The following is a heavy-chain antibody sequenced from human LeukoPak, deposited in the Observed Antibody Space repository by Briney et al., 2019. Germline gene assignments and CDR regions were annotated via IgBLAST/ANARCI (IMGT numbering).Heavy chain of an antibody. CDR3: VKAEGGSCYSVGNY. CDR1: GFTFGNYW. V-gene: IGHV3-74*01. J-gene: IGHJ4*02. D-gene: IGHD2-15*01. Sequence: GGSLRLSCEASGFTFGNYWMHWVRQAPGKGLLWVSRINGDGSSTSYADSVKGRFTISRDNSKNTLYLQMNSLRAEDTAVYYCVKAEGGSCYSVGNYWGQGTLVTVSP. CDR2: INGDGSST.